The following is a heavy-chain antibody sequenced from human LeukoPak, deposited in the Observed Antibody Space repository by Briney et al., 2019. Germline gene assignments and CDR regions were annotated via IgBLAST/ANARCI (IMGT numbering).Heavy chain of an antibody. J-gene: IGHJ4*02. Sequence: SETLSLTCTVSGGSISNYYWSWIRQPAGKGLEWIGRIYTSGSTNYNPSLKSRVTMSVDTSKNQFSLKLSSVTAADTAVYYCARDGPIPYGSGSDRFDYWGQGTLVTVSS. D-gene: IGHD3-10*01. CDR2: IYTSGST. CDR3: ARDGPIPYGSGSDRFDY. CDR1: GGSISNYY. V-gene: IGHV4-4*07.